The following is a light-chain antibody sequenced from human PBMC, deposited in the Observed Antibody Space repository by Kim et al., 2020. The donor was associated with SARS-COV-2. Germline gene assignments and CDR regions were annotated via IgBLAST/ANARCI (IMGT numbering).Light chain of an antibody. V-gene: IGKV3-15*01. CDR3: QQYYDWPLT. CDR1: QSVSSN. J-gene: IGKJ4*01. Sequence: DILMTQSPVTLSVSPGERATLSCKGSQSVSSNLAWYQQKPGQAPRLLIYGASTRATGIPARFSGSGSGTEFTLTISSLHSEDFAIYYCQQYYDWPLTFGGGTKVDIK. CDR2: GAS.